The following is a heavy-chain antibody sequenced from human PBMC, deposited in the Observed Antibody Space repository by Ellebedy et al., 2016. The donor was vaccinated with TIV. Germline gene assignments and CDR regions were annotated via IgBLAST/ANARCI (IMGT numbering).Heavy chain of an antibody. CDR2: ISAYNGNT. D-gene: IGHD3-10*01. Sequence: ASVKVSCKASGGTFSSYAISWVRQAPGQGLEWMGWISAYNGNTNYAQKPQGRVTMTTDTSTSIAYMELRSLRSDDTAVYYCARDQDYYGSGSYFWFDPWGQGTLVTVSS. J-gene: IGHJ5*02. CDR1: GGTFSSYA. V-gene: IGHV1-18*01. CDR3: ARDQDYYGSGSYFWFDP.